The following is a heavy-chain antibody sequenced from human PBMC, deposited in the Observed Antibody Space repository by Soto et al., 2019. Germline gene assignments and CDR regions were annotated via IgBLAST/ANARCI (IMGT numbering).Heavy chain of an antibody. V-gene: IGHV4-30-2*01. CDR1: GGSIDSGGYS. CDR3: ARVLGRPQVWFDP. J-gene: IGHJ5*02. D-gene: IGHD2-8*01. Sequence: SETLSLTCAVSGGSIDSGGYSWSWIRQPPGKGLEWIGYIYHRGSTYYNPSLKSRVIISIDTSKNQFSLKLSSVTAADTAVYYCARVLGRPQVWFDPWGQGTLVTVSS. CDR2: IYHRGST.